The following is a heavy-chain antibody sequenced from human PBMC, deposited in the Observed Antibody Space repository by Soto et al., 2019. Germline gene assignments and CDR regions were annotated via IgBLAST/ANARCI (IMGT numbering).Heavy chain of an antibody. D-gene: IGHD6-6*01. J-gene: IGHJ6*02. V-gene: IGHV1-69*13. Sequence: SVKVSCKASGGTFSSYAISWVRQAPGQGLEWMGGIIPIFGTANYAQKFQGRVTITADEPTSTAYMELSSLRSEDTAVYYCARDQRAGIAARPRDYYYGMDVWGQGTTVTVSS. CDR1: GGTFSSYA. CDR3: ARDQRAGIAARPRDYYYGMDV. CDR2: IIPIFGTA.